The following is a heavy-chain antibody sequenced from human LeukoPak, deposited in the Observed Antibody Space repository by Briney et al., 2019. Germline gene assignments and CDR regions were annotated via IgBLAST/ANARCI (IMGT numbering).Heavy chain of an antibody. Sequence: SETLSLTCTVSGGSISSGGYYWSWIRQHPGKGLEWIGYIYYSGSTYYNPSLKSRVTISVDTSKNQFSLKLSSVTAADTAVYYCARLIVGATDYWGQGTLVTVSS. J-gene: IGHJ4*02. CDR1: GGSISSGGYY. D-gene: IGHD1-26*01. CDR3: ARLIVGATDY. CDR2: IYYSGST. V-gene: IGHV4-31*03.